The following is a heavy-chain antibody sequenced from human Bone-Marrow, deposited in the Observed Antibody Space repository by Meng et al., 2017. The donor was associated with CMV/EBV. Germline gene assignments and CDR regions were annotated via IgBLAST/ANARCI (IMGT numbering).Heavy chain of an antibody. CDR1: GFTFSSYA. V-gene: IGHV3-23*04. CDR2: ISGSGGST. J-gene: IGHJ4*02. CDR3: AKDLQWLVWDY. D-gene: IGHD6-19*01. Sequence: EGQLVEVGGGVVLAGGSLELSCAASGFTFSSYAMSWVRQAPEKGLEWVSAISGSGGSTYYADSVKGRFTISRDNSKNTLYLQMNSLSAEDTAVYYCAKDLQWLVWDYWGQGTLVTVSS.